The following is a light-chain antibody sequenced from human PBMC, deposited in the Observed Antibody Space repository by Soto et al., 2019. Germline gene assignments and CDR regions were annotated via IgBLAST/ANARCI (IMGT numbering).Light chain of an antibody. CDR2: EVS. CDR3: MQSIQLPWT. J-gene: IGKJ1*01. Sequence: DIVMTQSPLSMPVTPGEPASISCRSSQSLLHSNGYNYLDWYLQKPGQSPQLLIYEVSNRFSGVPDRFSGSGSGTDFTLKISRVEAEEVGVYYCMQSIQLPWTFGQGSKVDIK. CDR1: QSLLHSNGYNY. V-gene: IGKV2D-29*02.